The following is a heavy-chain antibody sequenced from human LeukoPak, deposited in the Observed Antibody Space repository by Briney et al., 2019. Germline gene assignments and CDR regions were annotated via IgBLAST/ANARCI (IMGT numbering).Heavy chain of an antibody. CDR2: INSDGSST. J-gene: IGHJ6*02. V-gene: IGHV3-74*01. D-gene: IGHD5-12*01. CDR1: GFTFSSYW. Sequence: GGSLRLSFAASGFTFSSYWMHWVRQAPGKGLVWVSRINSDGSSTSYADSAKGRFTISRDNAKNTLYLQMNSLRAEDTAVYYCARGMGSSSYTMDVWGQGTTVTVSS. CDR3: ARGMGSSSYTMDV.